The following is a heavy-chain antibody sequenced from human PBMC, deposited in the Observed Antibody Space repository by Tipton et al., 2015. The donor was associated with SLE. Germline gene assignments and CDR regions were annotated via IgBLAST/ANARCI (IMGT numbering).Heavy chain of an antibody. Sequence: TLSLTCTVSGGSIISGSYYWSWIRQPAGKGLEWIGYIYISGSTNYNPSLKSRVTISVDTSKNHFSLELTSVTAADTAVYYCARVAVRGVQFVERFDYWGQGTLVTVSS. CDR2: IYISGST. V-gene: IGHV4-61*09. CDR3: ARVAVRGVQFVERFDY. CDR1: GGSIISGSYY. J-gene: IGHJ4*02. D-gene: IGHD3-10*01.